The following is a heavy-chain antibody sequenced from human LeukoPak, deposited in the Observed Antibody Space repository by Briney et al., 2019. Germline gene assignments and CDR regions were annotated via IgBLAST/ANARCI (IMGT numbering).Heavy chain of an antibody. V-gene: IGHV4-34*01. J-gene: IGHJ5*02. CDR3: PRGVDQWEYWFDP. Sequence: SDTLSLTCAVYGGSFSGYYWSWIRQPPGKGLEWIGEINHSGSTNYNPSLTKRVTISVDTSKNQFSLTLSSVTAADTPVRHLPRGVDQWEYWFDPWGQGTLVTVSS. CDR1: GGSFSGYY. CDR2: INHSGST. D-gene: IGHD1-26*01.